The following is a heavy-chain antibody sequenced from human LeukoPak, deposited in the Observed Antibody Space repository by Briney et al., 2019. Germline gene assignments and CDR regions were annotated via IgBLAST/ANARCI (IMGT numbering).Heavy chain of an antibody. CDR1: GGSFSGYY. D-gene: IGHD3-22*01. J-gene: IGHJ4*02. CDR3: ARGITYYYDSSGYYSFDY. CDR2: TNQSGST. Sequence: SETLSLTCAVYGGSFSGYYWSWIRQPPGKGLEWIGETNQSGSTNYNPSLKRRVTISVDTSTNQFSLKLSSVTAADTAVYYCARGITYYYDSSGYYSFDYWGQGTLVTVSS. V-gene: IGHV4-34*01.